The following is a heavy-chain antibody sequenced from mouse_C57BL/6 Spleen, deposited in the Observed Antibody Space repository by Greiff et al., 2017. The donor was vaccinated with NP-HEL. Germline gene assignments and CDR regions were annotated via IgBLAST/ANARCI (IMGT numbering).Heavy chain of an antibody. Sequence: EVQLVESGGGLVKPGGSLKLSCAASGFTFSSYSMSWVRQTPGKRLEWVATISDGGSYTDYPDKVKGRFTISRDNATNNLYLQMSHLKSEDTAMYYCARERGGAMDYWGQGTSVTVSS. J-gene: IGHJ4*01. V-gene: IGHV5-4*01. CDR3: ARERGGAMDY. CDR1: GFTFSSYS. CDR2: ISDGGSYT.